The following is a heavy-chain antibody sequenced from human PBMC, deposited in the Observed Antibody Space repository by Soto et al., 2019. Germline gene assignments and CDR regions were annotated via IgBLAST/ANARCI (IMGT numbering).Heavy chain of an antibody. J-gene: IGHJ4*02. V-gene: IGHV1-69*01. CDR1: GGTFSTNT. Sequence: QVQLVQSGAEVKKPGSSVKVSCKASGGTFSTNTISWVRQAPEQGLEWMGGIMPIFGSANYAQKFQGRVTITADEYTRTVYMELSRLRSEDTAVYYCARQFDSDTSGYYYAYWGQGTLVTVSS. CDR3: ARQFDSDTSGYYYAY. CDR2: IMPIFGSA. D-gene: IGHD3-22*01.